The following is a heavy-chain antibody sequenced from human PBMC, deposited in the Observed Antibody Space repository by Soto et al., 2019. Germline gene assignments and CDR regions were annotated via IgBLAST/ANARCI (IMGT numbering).Heavy chain of an antibody. CDR1: GGSISSGGYY. J-gene: IGHJ4*02. V-gene: IGHV4-31*03. D-gene: IGHD6-6*01. CDR2: IYYSGST. CDR3: ARGQYSSSGEFDY. Sequence: QVQLQESGPGLVKPSQTLSLTCTVSGGSISSGGYYWCWIRQHPGKGLELIGYIYYSGSTYYNPSLKIRVTISVDTSKNQFSLKLSSVTAADTAVYYCARGQYSSSGEFDYWGQGTLVTVSS.